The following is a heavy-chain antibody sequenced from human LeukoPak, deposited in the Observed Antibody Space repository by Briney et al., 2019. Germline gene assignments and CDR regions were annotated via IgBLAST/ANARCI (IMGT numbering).Heavy chain of an antibody. CDR3: ARDGYNSGYFDY. D-gene: IGHD5-24*01. CDR2: IYYSRST. V-gene: IGHV4-30-4*01. J-gene: IGHJ4*02. Sequence: SETLSLTCTVSGASISSGGYYWNWIRQPPGKGLEWIGYIYYSRSTSYSPSLKSRLTISVDTSKNQISLKLSSVTAANTAVYYCARDGYNSGYFDYWGQGTLVNVSS. CDR1: GASISSGGYY.